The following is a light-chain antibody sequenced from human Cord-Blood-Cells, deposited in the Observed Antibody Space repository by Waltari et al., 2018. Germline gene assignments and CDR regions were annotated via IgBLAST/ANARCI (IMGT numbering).Light chain of an antibody. Sequence: QPVLTQSSSASASLVSSVKLTCTLSSGHSSYIIAWHQQQPGKAPRYLMKLEGSGSYNKGSGVPDRFSGSSSGADCYLTISNLQSEDEADYYCETWDSNTVVFGGGTKLTVL. CDR3: ETWDSNTVV. CDR1: SGHSSYI. CDR2: LEGSGSY. J-gene: IGLJ2*01. V-gene: IGLV4-60*03.